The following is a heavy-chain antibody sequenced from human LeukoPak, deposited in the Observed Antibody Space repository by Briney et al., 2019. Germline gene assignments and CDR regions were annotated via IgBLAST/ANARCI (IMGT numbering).Heavy chain of an antibody. CDR1: GGSISSYY. CDR3: ASLSGSYYNEVPRQFDY. CDR2: IYYSGST. Sequence: PSETLSLTCTVSGGSISSYYWSWIRQPPGKGLEWIGYIYYSGSTNYNPSLKSRVTISVDTSKNQFSLKLSSVTAADTAVYYCASLSGSYYNEVPRQFDYWGQGTLVTVSS. V-gene: IGHV4-59*01. D-gene: IGHD3-10*01. J-gene: IGHJ4*02.